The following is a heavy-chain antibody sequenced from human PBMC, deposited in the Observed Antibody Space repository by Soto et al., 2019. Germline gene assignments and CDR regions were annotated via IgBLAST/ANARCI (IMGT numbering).Heavy chain of an antibody. CDR1: GYSFTSYW. CDR3: ARHDSLYYDFWSGKADAFVI. D-gene: IGHD3-3*01. J-gene: IGHJ3*02. Sequence: PGESLKISCKGSGYSFTSYWIGWVRQMPGKGLKWMGIIYPGNSDTRYSPSFQGQVTISADKSISTAYLQWSSLKASDTAMYYCARHDSLYYDFWSGKADAFVIWGQGTMVTVSS. CDR2: IYPGNSDT. V-gene: IGHV5-51*01.